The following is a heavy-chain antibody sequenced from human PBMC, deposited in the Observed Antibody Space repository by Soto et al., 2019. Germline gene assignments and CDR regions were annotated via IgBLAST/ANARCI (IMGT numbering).Heavy chain of an antibody. D-gene: IGHD1-26*01. CDR2: VYYTGST. J-gene: IGHJ6*02. CDR3: ARDRKGATTDYFYAMDV. Sequence: SETLSLTCTVSGDSISGHYWTLVRQSPGKGLEWLGHVYYTGSTSYNPSLRSRLSISLDTSKKHLSLRLRSATAADTAVYFCARDRKGATTDYFYAMDVWGEGTKVTVS. V-gene: IGHV4-59*11. CDR1: GDSISGHY.